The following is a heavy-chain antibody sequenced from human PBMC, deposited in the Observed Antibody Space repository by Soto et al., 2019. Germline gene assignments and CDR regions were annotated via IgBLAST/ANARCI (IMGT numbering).Heavy chain of an antibody. CDR1: GFTFSSYG. D-gene: IGHD3-10*02. CDR3: AKDLVRGVNYYFDY. V-gene: IGHV3-30*18. CDR2: ISYDGGDK. Sequence: GSLRLSCAASGFTFSSYGMHWVRQAPGKGLEWVAVISYDGGDKYYADSVKGRFTISRDNSKNTLYLQMNSLRPEDTAVYYCAKDLVRGVNYYFDYWGQGTLVTVSS. J-gene: IGHJ4*02.